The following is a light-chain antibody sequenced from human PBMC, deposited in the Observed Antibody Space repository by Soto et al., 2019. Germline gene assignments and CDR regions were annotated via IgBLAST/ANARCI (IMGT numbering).Light chain of an antibody. CDR3: SSYSSTSTRV. CDR1: SSDIGAYNY. V-gene: IGLV2-14*01. J-gene: IGLJ3*02. Sequence: QSVLTQPASVSGSPGQSITISCTGTSSDIGAYNYVSWYQQHPGKAPKLMIYDVSNRPSGVSNRFSGSKSGNTASLTISGLQADDEADYYCSSYSSTSTRVFGGGTKVTVL. CDR2: DVS.